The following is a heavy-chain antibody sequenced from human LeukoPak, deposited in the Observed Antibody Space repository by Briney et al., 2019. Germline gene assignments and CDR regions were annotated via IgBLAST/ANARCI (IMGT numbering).Heavy chain of an antibody. CDR2: ISHDGSNK. CDR1: GFTFSSYA. V-gene: IGHV3-30*04. D-gene: IGHD6-19*01. CDR3: ARETTGYSSGWLDY. Sequence: GGSLRLSCAASGFTFSSYAMHWVRQAPGKGLEWVAVISHDGSNKYYADSVKGRFTISRDNSKNTLYLQMNSLRAEDTAVYYCARETTGYSSGWLDYWGQGTLVTVSS. J-gene: IGHJ4*02.